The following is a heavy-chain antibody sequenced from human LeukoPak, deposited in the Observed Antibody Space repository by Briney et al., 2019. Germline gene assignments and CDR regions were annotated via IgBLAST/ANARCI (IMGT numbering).Heavy chain of an antibody. Sequence: ASVKVSCKASGYTFTNYHMHWVRQAPGQGPEWMGIITPSGGSTSYAQKFQGRVTMTRDTSTSTVYMELSSLKSEDTAVYYCARERGGSSRNFDYWGQGTLVTVSS. D-gene: IGHD6-6*01. CDR2: ITPSGGST. CDR1: GYTFTNYH. V-gene: IGHV1-46*01. J-gene: IGHJ4*02. CDR3: ARERGGSSRNFDY.